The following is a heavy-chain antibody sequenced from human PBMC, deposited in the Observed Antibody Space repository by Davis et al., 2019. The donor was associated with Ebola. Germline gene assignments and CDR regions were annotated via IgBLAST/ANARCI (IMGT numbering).Heavy chain of an antibody. J-gene: IGHJ6*02. D-gene: IGHD2-2*01. Sequence: GESLKISCAASGSTFSNNAMSWVRQAPGKGLEWVSGISGSGGSTYYADSVKGRFTISRDNSKNKLYLQLNSLRAEDTAVYYGAKPAADLYYYGMDVWGQGTTVTVSS. V-gene: IGHV3-23*01. CDR2: ISGSGGST. CDR3: AKPAADLYYYGMDV. CDR1: GSTFSNNA.